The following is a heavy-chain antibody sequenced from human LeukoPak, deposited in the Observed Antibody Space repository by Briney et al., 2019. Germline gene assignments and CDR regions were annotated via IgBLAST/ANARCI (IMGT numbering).Heavy chain of an antibody. V-gene: IGHV3-7*04. Sequence: GGSLRLSCAASGFTVSSNYMSWVRQAPGKGLEWVANIKQDGSEKYYVDSVKGRFTISRDNTKNSLSLQMNSLRVEDTAVYYCARGGFYTDPDAFDVWGQGTMVTVSS. J-gene: IGHJ3*01. CDR2: IKQDGSEK. D-gene: IGHD2/OR15-2a*01. CDR3: ARGGFYTDPDAFDV. CDR1: GFTVSSNY.